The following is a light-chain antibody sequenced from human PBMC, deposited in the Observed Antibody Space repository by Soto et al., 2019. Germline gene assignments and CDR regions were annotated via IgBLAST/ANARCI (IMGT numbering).Light chain of an antibody. CDR2: AAS. Sequence: DIQMTQSPSSLSASIGDGVTITCRASQNINTYLNWYQQKPGKAPKLLISAASNLQSGVPSRFSGSGSGTDFTLTISSLQPEDFATYYCKQSFSTLLITFGQGTRLEIK. V-gene: IGKV1-39*01. CDR1: QNINTY. CDR3: KQSFSTLLIT. J-gene: IGKJ5*01.